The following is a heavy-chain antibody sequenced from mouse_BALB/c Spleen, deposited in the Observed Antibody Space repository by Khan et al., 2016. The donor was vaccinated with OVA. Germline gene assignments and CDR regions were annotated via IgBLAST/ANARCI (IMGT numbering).Heavy chain of an antibody. CDR2: VCTGGHYT. D-gene: IGHD1-1*01. CDR1: GFTFSTYG. CDR3: TRLAYYYDGEVYAY. Sequence: EVELVESGGDIVKPGGSLKLSCAASGFTFSTYGMSWVRQTPDKRLEWVATVCTGGHYTYYSDPVKGRFIISSNNAKNTLYLHMNSLRSEDTAMFYCTRLAYYYDGEVYAYWGQGTLVTVSA. V-gene: IGHV5-6*01. J-gene: IGHJ3*01.